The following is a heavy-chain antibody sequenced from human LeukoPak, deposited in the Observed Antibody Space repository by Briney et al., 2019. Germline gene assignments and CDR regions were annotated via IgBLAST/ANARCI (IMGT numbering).Heavy chain of an antibody. Sequence: GGSLRLSCAASGFTFSSYAMSWVRQAPGKGLECVSAISDSGGSTYYADSVKGRFTISRDNSKNTLYLQMNSLRAEDTAVYYCAKDITGEGDYWGQGTLVTVSS. CDR1: GFTFSSYA. CDR2: ISDSGGST. J-gene: IGHJ4*02. CDR3: AKDITGEGDY. V-gene: IGHV3-23*01. D-gene: IGHD1-14*01.